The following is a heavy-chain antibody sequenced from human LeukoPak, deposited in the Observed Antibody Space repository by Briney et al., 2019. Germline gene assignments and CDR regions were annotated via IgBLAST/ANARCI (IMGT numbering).Heavy chain of an antibody. D-gene: IGHD1-14*01. J-gene: IGHJ4*02. CDR3: ARDRGSIDSNPTDY. Sequence: ASVKVSCKASGYTFTSYGISWVRQAPGEGLEWMGWISAYNGKTNYAKKLQGRVTMTTDTSTSTAYMELRSLRSDDTAVYYCARDRGSIDSNPTDYWGQGTLVAVSS. CDR1: GYTFTSYG. CDR2: ISAYNGKT. V-gene: IGHV1-18*01.